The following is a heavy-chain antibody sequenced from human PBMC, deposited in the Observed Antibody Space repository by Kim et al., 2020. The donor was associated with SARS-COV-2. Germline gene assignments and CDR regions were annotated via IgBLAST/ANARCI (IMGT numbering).Heavy chain of an antibody. CDR2: ISGDGGST. D-gene: IGHD6-13*01. J-gene: IGHJ4*02. CDR3: AKGITGYSSSWYWGYYFDY. CDR1: GFTFDDYA. Sequence: GGSVRLSCAASGFTFDDYAMHWVRQAPGKGLEWVSLISGDGGSTYYADSVKGRFTISRDNSKNSLYLQMNSLRTEDTALYYCAKGITGYSSSWYWGYYFDYWGQGTLVTVSS. V-gene: IGHV3-43*02.